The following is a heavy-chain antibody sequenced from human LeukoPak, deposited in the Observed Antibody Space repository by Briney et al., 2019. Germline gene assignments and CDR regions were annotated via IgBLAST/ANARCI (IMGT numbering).Heavy chain of an antibody. D-gene: IGHD7-27*01. CDR1: GYSISSAYY. CDR2: MYHSGST. CDR3: ARGFRGDNFDY. Sequence: SETLSLTCSVSGYSISSAYYWGWIRQPPGKGLEWIGTMYHSGSTNYNPSLKSRVTISVDTSKNQFSLKLSAVTAANTAVYFCARGFRGDNFDYWGQGTLVTVSS. J-gene: IGHJ4*02. V-gene: IGHV4-38-2*02.